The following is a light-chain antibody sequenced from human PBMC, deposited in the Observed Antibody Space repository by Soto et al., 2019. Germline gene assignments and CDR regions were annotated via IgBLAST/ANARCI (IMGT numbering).Light chain of an antibody. Sequence: EIMMTQSPATLSVSPGEGATLSCRASQSVSSNLAWYQQKPGQAPRLLIYGASTRATGVPARFSGSGSETEFTLTISRLQSVYLAVYQCQQYDHWWTVGQGTSVEVE. CDR2: GAS. J-gene: IGKJ1*01. CDR3: QQYDHWWT. V-gene: IGKV3-15*01. CDR1: QSVSSN.